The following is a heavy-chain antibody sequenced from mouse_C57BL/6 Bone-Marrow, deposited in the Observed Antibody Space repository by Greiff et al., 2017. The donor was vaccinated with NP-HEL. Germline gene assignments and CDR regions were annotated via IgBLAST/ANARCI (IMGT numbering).Heavy chain of an antibody. CDR2: INPYNGGT. CDR1: GYTFTDYY. CDR3: ARKGGWLLRY. D-gene: IGHD2-3*01. Sequence: VQLKQSGPVLVKPGASVKMSCKASGYTFTDYYMNWVKQSHGKSLEWIGVINPYNGGTSYNQKFKGKATLTVDKSSSTAYMELNSLTSEDSAVYYCARKGGWLLRYWGQGTTLTVSS. V-gene: IGHV1-19*01. J-gene: IGHJ2*01.